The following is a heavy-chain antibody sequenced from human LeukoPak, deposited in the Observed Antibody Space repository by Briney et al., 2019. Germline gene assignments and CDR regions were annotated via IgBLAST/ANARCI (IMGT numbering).Heavy chain of an antibody. CDR3: ARSRGPGTHWFEP. CDR1: GFTFNTYA. Sequence: PGGSLRLSCAASGFTFNTYALSWVRQAPGKGLEWVSTLSDGTYYADSVQGRFTISRDNSKNTLYLQMDSLTTDDTAIYFCARSRGPGTHWFEPWGQGTLVTVSS. CDR2: LSDGT. D-gene: IGHD3-10*01. J-gene: IGHJ5*02. V-gene: IGHV3-23*01.